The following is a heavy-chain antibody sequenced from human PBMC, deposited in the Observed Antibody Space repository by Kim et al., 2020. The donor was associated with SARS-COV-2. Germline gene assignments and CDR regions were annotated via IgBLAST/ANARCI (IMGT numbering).Heavy chain of an antibody. V-gene: IGHV4-34*01. CDR3: ARTYYGFDY. Sequence: GNTNYNPSLKSRVTISVDTSKKQISLKVFSVTSADTAVYYCARTYYGFDYWGQGTLVTVSS. CDR2: GNT. D-gene: IGHD3-22*01. J-gene: IGHJ4*02.